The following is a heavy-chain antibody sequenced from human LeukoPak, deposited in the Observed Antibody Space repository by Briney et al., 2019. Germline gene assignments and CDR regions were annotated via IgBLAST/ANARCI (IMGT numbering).Heavy chain of an antibody. Sequence: PSETLSLTCTVPGGSISSGSYYWRWIRQSAGKGLEWIVRVYTSGSINYNPALQSRVIILVDTSKNQFSLKLNSMTAADTAVYYCARAWNYYYYYMDVWGKGTTVTVSS. J-gene: IGHJ6*03. CDR1: GGSISSGSYY. V-gene: IGHV4-61*02. CDR2: VYTSGSI. CDR3: ARAWNYYYYYMDV. D-gene: IGHD1-1*01.